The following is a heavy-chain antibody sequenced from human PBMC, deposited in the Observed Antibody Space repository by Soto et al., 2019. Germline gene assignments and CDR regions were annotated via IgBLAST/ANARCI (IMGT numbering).Heavy chain of an antibody. CDR1: GGTFSSYT. V-gene: IGHV1-69*02. D-gene: IGHD2-2*01. CDR3: ARWAGTAPSWGGRDWFDP. J-gene: IGHJ5*02. CDR2: IIPILGIA. Sequence: QVQLVQSGAEVKKPGSSVKVSCKASGGTFSSYTISWVRQAPGQGLEWMGRIIPILGIANYAQKFQGRFTITADKSTSTAYMELSSLRSEDTAVYYCARWAGTAPSWGGRDWFDPWGQGTLVTVSS.